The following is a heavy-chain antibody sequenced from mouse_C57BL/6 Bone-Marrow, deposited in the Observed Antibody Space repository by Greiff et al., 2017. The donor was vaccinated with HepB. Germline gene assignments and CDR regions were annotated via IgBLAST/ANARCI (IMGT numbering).Heavy chain of an antibody. CDR3: ANYRDAMDY. V-gene: IGHV3-6*01. CDR2: ISYDGSN. Sequence: EESGPGLVKPSQSLSLTCSVTGYSITSGYYWNWIRQFPGNKLEWMGYISYDGSNNYNPSLKNRISITRDTSKNQFFLKLNSVTTEDTATYYCANYRDAMDYWGQGTSVTVSS. D-gene: IGHD2-14*01. CDR1: GYSITSGYY. J-gene: IGHJ4*01.